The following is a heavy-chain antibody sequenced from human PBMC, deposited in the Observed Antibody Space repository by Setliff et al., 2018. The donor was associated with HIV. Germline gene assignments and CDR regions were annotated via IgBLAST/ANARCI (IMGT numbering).Heavy chain of an antibody. D-gene: IGHD2-21*02. CDR2: VYFSGSA. V-gene: IGHV4-31*11. CDR3: ARGRVFCDGDSCYHFDY. CDR1: GYSIISGDFF. J-gene: IGHJ4*02. Sequence: SETLSLTCDVSGYSIISGDFFWSWIRQSPGKGLEWIGYVYFSGSATHNPPLKSPVSISVDTSKNQFYLTLSSVTAADTAVYYCARGRVFCDGDSCYHFDYWGQGVLVTVSS.